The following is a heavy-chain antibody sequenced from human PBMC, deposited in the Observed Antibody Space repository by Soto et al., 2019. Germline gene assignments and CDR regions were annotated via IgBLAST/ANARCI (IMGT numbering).Heavy chain of an antibody. Sequence: QVQLQESGPGLLKPSETLSLTCTVSGGSFSSGSYYWSWIRQPPGKGLEWIGYIYYSGSTNYNPSLKSRVTISVATSKNQFSLKLSSVTAADTAVYYCARGPVYDGMDVWGQGTTVTVSS. CDR2: IYYSGST. D-gene: IGHD4-4*01. V-gene: IGHV4-61*01. CDR3: ARGPVYDGMDV. J-gene: IGHJ6*02. CDR1: GGSFSSGSYY.